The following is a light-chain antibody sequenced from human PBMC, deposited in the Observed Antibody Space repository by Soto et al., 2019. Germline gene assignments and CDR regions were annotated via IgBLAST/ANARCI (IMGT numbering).Light chain of an antibody. V-gene: IGKV1-13*02. CDR3: QQFNSYPIT. J-gene: IGKJ5*01. Sequence: AIQLPQSPSSLSAYVGDRVNITCRASQGISSALAWYQQKPGKAPKLLIYDASSLESGVPSRFSGSGSGTDFTLTISSLQPEDFATYYCQQFNSYPITVGQGTRLEIK. CDR2: DAS. CDR1: QGISSA.